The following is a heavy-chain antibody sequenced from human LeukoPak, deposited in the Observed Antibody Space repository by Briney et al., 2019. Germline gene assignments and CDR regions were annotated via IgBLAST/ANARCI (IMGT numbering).Heavy chain of an antibody. CDR1: GYTFTSYE. J-gene: IGHJ4*02. V-gene: IGHV1-8*01. D-gene: IGHD1-26*01. Sequence: ASVKVSCKASGYTFTSYEINWVRQATGQGLEWMGWMNPNSGNTGYAQKFQGRVTMTRNTSISTAYMELSSLRSEDTAVYYCAVGGWELLRRSNYFDYWGQGTLVTVSS. CDR3: AVGGWELLRRSNYFDY. CDR2: MNPNSGNT.